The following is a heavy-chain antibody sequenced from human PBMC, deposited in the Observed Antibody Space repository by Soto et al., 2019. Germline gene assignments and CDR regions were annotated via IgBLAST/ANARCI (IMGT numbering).Heavy chain of an antibody. CDR3: XXXXXXXXXGXXTYYMDV. CDR1: GFTFSSYA. Sequence: EVQLLESGGGLVQPGGSLRLSCAASGFTFSSYAMSWVRQAPGKGLEWVXAISGSGGSTYYADSVKGRFTISRDNSKXTLYLXXXSXXXXXXXXXXXXXXXXXXXXGXXTYYMDVWGKGTTVTVSS. J-gene: IGHJ6*03. CDR2: ISGSGGST. V-gene: IGHV3-23*01.